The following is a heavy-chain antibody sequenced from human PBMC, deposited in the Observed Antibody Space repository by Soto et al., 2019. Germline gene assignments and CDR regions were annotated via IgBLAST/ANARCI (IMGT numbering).Heavy chain of an antibody. J-gene: IGHJ4*02. Sequence: QITLKESGPTLMKPTQTLTLTCSFSGFSLSTNVVAVGWIRQPPEKALEWLALIDGDEEKRYSPSLKSRLTITKDTSKNHVVLAMTNMDPGDTATYYCAHSSMIRGGFDSWGQGTLVTVSS. CDR1: GFSLSTNVVA. CDR2: IDGDEEK. CDR3: AHSSMIRGGFDS. V-gene: IGHV2-5*02. D-gene: IGHD3-10*01.